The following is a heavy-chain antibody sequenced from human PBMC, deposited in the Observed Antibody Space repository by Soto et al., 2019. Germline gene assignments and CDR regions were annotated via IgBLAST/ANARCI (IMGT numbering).Heavy chain of an antibody. Sequence: QVQLQESDAGLVKASQTLSLTCTVSGGSVSSGAYYWTWIRQRPGKGLEWIGYSYYSGSTYYSPSLKSRLSRSLDTSKNQVSLRLSSVTAADTAMYYCARARLRAVYAFDIWGQGTMVTVSS. CDR1: GGSVSSGAYY. V-gene: IGHV4-31*03. CDR2: SYYSGST. J-gene: IGHJ3*02. D-gene: IGHD5-12*01. CDR3: ARARLRAVYAFDI.